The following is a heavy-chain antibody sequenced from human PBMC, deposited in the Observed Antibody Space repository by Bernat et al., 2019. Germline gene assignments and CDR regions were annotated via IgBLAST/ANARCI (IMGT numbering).Heavy chain of an antibody. V-gene: IGHV3-53*02. Sequence: EVQLVETGGGLIQPGGSLRLSCAASGFTVSSNYMSWVRQAPGKGLEWVSVIYSGGSTYYADTVKGRFTISRDNSKRTLYLQMNSLRAEDAAVYDCASISMGQGSYYCYHMDVWGEGTAVTVSS. CDR3: ASISMGQGSYYCYHMDV. CDR2: IYSGGST. J-gene: IGHJ6*03. CDR1: GFTVSSNY. D-gene: IGHD3-10*01.